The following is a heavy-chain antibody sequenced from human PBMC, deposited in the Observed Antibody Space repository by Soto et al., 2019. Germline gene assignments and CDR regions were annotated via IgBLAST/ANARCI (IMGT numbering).Heavy chain of an antibody. Sequence: PGESLKISCKGSGYSFTSYWIGWVRQMPGKGLEWMGIIYPGDSDTRYSPSFQGQVTISADKSISTAYLQWSSLKASDTAMYHCARHLVPAAKHYYYYYGMDVWGQGTTVTVSS. V-gene: IGHV5-51*01. D-gene: IGHD2-2*01. J-gene: IGHJ6*02. CDR2: IYPGDSDT. CDR3: ARHLVPAAKHYYYYYGMDV. CDR1: GYSFTSYW.